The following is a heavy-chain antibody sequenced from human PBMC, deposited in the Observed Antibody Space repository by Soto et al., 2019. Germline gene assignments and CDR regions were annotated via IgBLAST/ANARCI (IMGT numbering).Heavy chain of an antibody. Sequence: VASVKVSCKASGYSFSSHTIHWLRLAPGQGLEWMGWINAGNGNTDYSQKFKGRLTISRDRSASTVYMELRSLTSEDTAVLYCARDRHYTPNPCYDYWGQGTQVTVSS. D-gene: IGHD3-3*01. J-gene: IGHJ4*02. CDR2: INAGNGNT. CDR3: ARDRHYTPNPCYDY. CDR1: GYSFSSHT. V-gene: IGHV1-3*01.